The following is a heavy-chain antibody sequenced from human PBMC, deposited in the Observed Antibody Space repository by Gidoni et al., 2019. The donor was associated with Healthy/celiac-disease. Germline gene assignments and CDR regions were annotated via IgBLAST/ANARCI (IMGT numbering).Heavy chain of an antibody. CDR1: GGSFSVYY. Sequence: QVQLQQWGAGLLKPSETLSLTFAVYGGSFSVYYWSWIRQPPGKGLEWIGEINHSGSTNYNPSLKSRVTISVDTSKNQFSLKLSSVTAADTAVYYCARGRIAVAGRIGWFDPWGQGTLVTVSS. CDR3: ARGRIAVAGRIGWFDP. V-gene: IGHV4-34*01. J-gene: IGHJ5*02. CDR2: INHSGST. D-gene: IGHD6-19*01.